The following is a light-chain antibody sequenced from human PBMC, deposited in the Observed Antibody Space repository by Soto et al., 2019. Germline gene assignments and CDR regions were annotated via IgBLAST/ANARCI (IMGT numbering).Light chain of an antibody. V-gene: IGLV2-8*01. Sequence: QSALTQPPSASGSLGQSVTISCTGTSSDVGGYNYVSWHQQHPGKAPKVMIYEVTKRPPGVPDRFSGSKSVNTASLTVSGLQADDEAHYYCSSFAGGGNPVLLGGGTKVTVL. CDR2: EVT. CDR3: SSFAGGGNPVL. J-gene: IGLJ2*01. CDR1: SSDVGGYNY.